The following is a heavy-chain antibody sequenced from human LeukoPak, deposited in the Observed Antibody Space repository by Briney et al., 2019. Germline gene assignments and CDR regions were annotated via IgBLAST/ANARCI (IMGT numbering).Heavy chain of an antibody. J-gene: IGHJ5*02. CDR1: GGSFSGYY. CDR2: INESGMT. D-gene: IGHD2-15*01. Sequence: PSETLSLTCAVYGGSFSGYYWSWIRQPPGKGLEWIGEINESGMTNYNPSLKSQVTISLDTSKNQFSLKVNSVTAADTAVYYCARGGYCSGGRCLNWFDPWGRGTLVTVSS. V-gene: IGHV4-34*01. CDR3: ARGGYCSGGRCLNWFDP.